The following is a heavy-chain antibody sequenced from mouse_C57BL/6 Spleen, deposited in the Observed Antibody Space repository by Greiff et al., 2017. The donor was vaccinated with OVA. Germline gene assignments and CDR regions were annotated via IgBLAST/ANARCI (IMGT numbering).Heavy chain of an antibody. CDR2: ISYSGST. CDR3: ARRDGSSYYAMDY. J-gene: IGHJ4*01. V-gene: IGHV3-1*01. CDR1: GYSITSGYD. Sequence: DVQLQESGPGMVKPSQSLSLTCTVTGYSITSGYDWHWIRHFPGNKLEWMGYISYSGSTNYNPSLKSRISITHDTSKNHFFLKLNSVTTEDTATYYCARRDGSSYYAMDYWGQGTSVTVSS. D-gene: IGHD1-1*01.